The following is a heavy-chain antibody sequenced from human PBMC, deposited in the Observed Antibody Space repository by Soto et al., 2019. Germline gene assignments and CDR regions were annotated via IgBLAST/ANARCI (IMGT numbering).Heavy chain of an antibody. CDR3: ARGRSECGLDS. J-gene: IGHJ6*02. D-gene: IGHD3-10*01. V-gene: IGHV4-59*01. CDR2: LYYTGNT. Sequence: QLQESGPGVVKPSETLSLTCTVSGAPIAVFYWTWIRQAPGKGLEWIGYLYYTGNTNYSPSLRSRVAMSMETSKKHFYLTLTSATAADAAVYFCARGRSECGLDSWCQGTTFTVSS. CDR1: GAPIAVFY.